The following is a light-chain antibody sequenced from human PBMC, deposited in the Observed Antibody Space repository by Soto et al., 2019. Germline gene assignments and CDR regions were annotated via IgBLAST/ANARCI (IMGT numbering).Light chain of an antibody. J-gene: IGKJ1*01. V-gene: IGKV3-20*01. Sequence: EIVLTQSPGTLSLSPGERATLSCRASQSVSSSYLAWYQQKPGQAPRLLIYGASSRATGIPDRFSGSGSETDFTLTISRLEPEDVAVYYCQQYDTSPVTFGQGTKVEIK. CDR2: GAS. CDR1: QSVSSSY. CDR3: QQYDTSPVT.